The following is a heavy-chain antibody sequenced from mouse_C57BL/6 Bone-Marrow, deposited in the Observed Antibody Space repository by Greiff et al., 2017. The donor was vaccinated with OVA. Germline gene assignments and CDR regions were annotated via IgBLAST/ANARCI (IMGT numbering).Heavy chain of an antibody. Sequence: QVHVKQSGAELVKPGASVKLSCKASGYTFTSYWMHWVKQRPGQGLEWIGMIHPNSGSTNYNEKFKSKATLTVDKSSSTAYMQLSSLTSEDSAIYYCARVQRYWGQGTTLTVTS. CDR2: IHPNSGST. J-gene: IGHJ2*01. CDR1: GYTFTSYW. V-gene: IGHV1-64*01. CDR3: ARVQRY.